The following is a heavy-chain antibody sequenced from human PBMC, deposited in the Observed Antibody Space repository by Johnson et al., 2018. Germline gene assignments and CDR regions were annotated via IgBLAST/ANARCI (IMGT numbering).Heavy chain of an antibody. D-gene: IGHD2-15*01. J-gene: IGHJ6*02. CDR2: IYYGGTI. V-gene: IGHV4-39*01. Sequence: QVQLVESGPELVKPSETLSLTCTVSGGSISSSSYYWGWIRQPPGKGLEWIGSIYYGGTIYSNPSLKSRGNVSVDTSKNQFFLKLRSVTAAETAVYYCGRQVWGGSCYADYYYYGMDVWGQGTTVTVSS. CDR1: GGSISSSSYY. CDR3: GRQVWGGSCYADYYYYGMDV.